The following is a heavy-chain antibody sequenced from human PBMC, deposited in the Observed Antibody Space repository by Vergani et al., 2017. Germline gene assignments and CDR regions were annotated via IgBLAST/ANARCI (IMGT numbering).Heavy chain of an antibody. CDR2: IRSKAYGGTT. V-gene: IGHV3-49*03. Sequence: EVQLVESGGGLVQPGRSLRLSCTASGFTFGDYAMSWFRQAPGKGLEWVGFIRSKAYGGTTEYAASVKGRFTISRDDSKSIAYLQMNSLKTEDTAVYYCTRECSSTSCYRKSTEFDYWGQGTLVTVSS. CDR1: GFTFGDYA. J-gene: IGHJ4*02. D-gene: IGHD2-2*01. CDR3: TRECSSTSCYRKSTEFDY.